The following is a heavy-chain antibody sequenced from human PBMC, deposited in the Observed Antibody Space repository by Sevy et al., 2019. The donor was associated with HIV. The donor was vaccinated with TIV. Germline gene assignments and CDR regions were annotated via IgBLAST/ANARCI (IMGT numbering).Heavy chain of an antibody. CDR2: IKSEFDGGAI. CDR1: GFTFSSAW. Sequence: GGSLRLSCTASGFTFSSAWMSWVRQAPGKGLEWVGRIKSEFDGGAIDYAAPVKGRFSISREDSKTTVYLQMNSLKTEETAVYYCITDPAYRGYDEEVINYYFYGMDVWGQGTTVTVSS. CDR3: ITDPAYRGYDEEVINYYFYGMDV. D-gene: IGHD5-12*01. V-gene: IGHV3-15*01. J-gene: IGHJ6*02.